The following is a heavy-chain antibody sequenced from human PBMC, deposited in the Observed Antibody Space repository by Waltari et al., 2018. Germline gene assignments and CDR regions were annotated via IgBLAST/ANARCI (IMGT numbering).Heavy chain of an antibody. CDR2: MNPNSGNT. Sequence: QVQLVQSGAEGQKPGASVKVSCKASGYTFTSLDINRVRQATGQGLEWMGWMNPNSGNTGYAQKFQGRVTMTRNTSISTAYMELSSLRSEDTAVYYCARHAYSGSYYYYYYGMDVWGQVTTVTVSS. J-gene: IGHJ6*02. CDR3: ARHAYSGSYYYYYYGMDV. CDR1: GYTFTSLD. D-gene: IGHD1-26*01. V-gene: IGHV1-8*01.